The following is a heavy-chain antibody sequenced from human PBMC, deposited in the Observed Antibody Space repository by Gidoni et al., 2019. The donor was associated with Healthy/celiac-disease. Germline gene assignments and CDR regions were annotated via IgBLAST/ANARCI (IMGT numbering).Heavy chain of an antibody. CDR2: IWYDGSNK. D-gene: IGHD3-10*01. V-gene: IGHV3-33*01. CDR1: GFTLRSCG. Sequence: QVQLVESGGGVVQPGRSLRLPCAASGFTLRSCGMHWVRQAPGKGLEWVAVIWYDGSNKYYADSVKGRFTISRDNSKNTLYLQMNSLRAEDTAVYYCAREDSRGDYYYYGMDVWGQGTTVTVSS. CDR3: AREDSRGDYYYYGMDV. J-gene: IGHJ6*02.